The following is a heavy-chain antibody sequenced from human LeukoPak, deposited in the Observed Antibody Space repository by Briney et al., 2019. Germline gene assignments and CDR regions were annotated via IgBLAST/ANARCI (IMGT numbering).Heavy chain of an antibody. J-gene: IGHJ4*02. CDR3: ARVEKSGYYDSSPYTC. CDR1: GFTFSNYA. CDR2: VSYDVINK. V-gene: IGHV3-30*04. D-gene: IGHD3-22*01. Sequence: GRSLRLSCAASGFTFSNYAVHWVRQAPGKGLEWVAIVSYDVINKAYADSVKGRFTISRDNSKSTLYLQMNSLRADDTAVYYCARVEKSGYYDSSPYTCWGQGTLVTGSS.